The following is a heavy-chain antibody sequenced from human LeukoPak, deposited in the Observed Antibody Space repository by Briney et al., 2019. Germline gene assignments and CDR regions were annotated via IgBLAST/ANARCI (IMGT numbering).Heavy chain of an antibody. J-gene: IGHJ3*02. CDR1: GFTFSSYA. Sequence: GGSLRLSCAASGFTFSSYAMSWVRQAPGKGLEWVSAISGSGGSTYYADSVKGRFTISRDNSKNTLYLQMNSLRAEDTAVYYCASLSARRDAFDIWGQGTMVTVSS. CDR3: ASLSARRDAFDI. D-gene: IGHD6-6*01. CDR2: ISGSGGST. V-gene: IGHV3-23*01.